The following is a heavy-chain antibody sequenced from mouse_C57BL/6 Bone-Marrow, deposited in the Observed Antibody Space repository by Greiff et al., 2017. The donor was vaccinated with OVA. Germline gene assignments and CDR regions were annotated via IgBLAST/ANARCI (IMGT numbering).Heavy chain of an antibody. CDR1: GFTFSSYA. D-gene: IGHD2-4*01. CDR2: ISSGGDYI. CDR3: TREEAIYYDYDGAAWFAY. Sequence: DVKLVESGEGLVKPGGSLKLSCAASGFTFSSYAMSWVRQTPEKRLEWVAYISSGGDYIYYADTVKGRFTISRDNARNTLYLQMSSLKSEDTAMYYCTREEAIYYDYDGAAWFAYWGQGTLVTVSA. J-gene: IGHJ3*01. V-gene: IGHV5-9-1*02.